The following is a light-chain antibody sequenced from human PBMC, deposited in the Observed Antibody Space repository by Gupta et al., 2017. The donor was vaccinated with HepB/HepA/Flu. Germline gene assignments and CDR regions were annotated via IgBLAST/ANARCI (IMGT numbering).Light chain of an antibody. V-gene: IGKV1-5*03. Sequence: DIQMTQSPPTLSASVGDRVTITCRASQNVDSRLAWYQQKPGKAPKLLIYEASNLESGVPSRFSGSEYGTEFTLTISSRQQDDFATYYCQQYKSYSPYTFGQGTKLEIK. CDR1: QNVDSR. CDR2: EAS. CDR3: QQYKSYSPYT. J-gene: IGKJ2*01.